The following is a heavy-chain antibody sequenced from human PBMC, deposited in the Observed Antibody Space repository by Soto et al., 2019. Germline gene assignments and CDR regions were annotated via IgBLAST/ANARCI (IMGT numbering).Heavy chain of an antibody. CDR2: IYYSGST. J-gene: IGHJ4*02. D-gene: IGHD2-2*02. V-gene: IGHV4-59*08. CDR1: GGSISSYY. CDR3: ARLYGYYCDY. Sequence: QVQLQESGPGLVKPSETLSLTCTVSGGSISSYYWSWIRQPPGKGLEWSGYIYYSGSTNYNPTLKRRVTISVDTSKDQLPLQLSSVTAADTAVDYCARLYGYYCDYLGQGTLVTFSS.